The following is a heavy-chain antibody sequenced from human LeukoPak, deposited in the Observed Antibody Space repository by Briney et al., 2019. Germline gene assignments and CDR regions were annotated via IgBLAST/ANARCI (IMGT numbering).Heavy chain of an antibody. V-gene: IGHV3-7*01. CDR1: GFTFSSYW. CDR3: AREGVRGVIALDY. CDR2: IKQDGSEK. J-gene: IGHJ4*02. D-gene: IGHD3-10*01. Sequence: GGSLRLSCAASGFTFSSYWMSWVRQAPGKGLEWVANIKQDGSEKYYVDSVKGRFTISRDNAKNSLYLQMDSLRAEDTAVYYCAREGVRGVIALDYWGQGTLVTVSS.